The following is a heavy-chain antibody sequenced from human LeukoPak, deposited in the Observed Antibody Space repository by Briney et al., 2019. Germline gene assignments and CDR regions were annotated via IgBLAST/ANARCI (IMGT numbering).Heavy chain of an antibody. Sequence: ASVRVSCKASRYIFTSYYIHWVRQAPGQGLEWMGWINPNNGGIKYAQKFQGRVTLTSDTSISTAYRELSRLRSDDTAMYYCVRDRGSSWFADYWGQGTLVTVSS. CDR2: INPNNGGI. J-gene: IGHJ4*02. D-gene: IGHD6-13*01. CDR1: RYIFTSYY. CDR3: VRDRGSSWFADY. V-gene: IGHV1-2*02.